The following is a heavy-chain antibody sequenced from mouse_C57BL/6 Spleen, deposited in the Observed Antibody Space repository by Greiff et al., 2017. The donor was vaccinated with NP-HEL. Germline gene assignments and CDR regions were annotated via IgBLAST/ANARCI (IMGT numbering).Heavy chain of an antibody. CDR1: GFSLTSYG. Sequence: QVQLKESGPGLVQPSQSLSITCTVSGFSLTSYGVHWVRQSPGKGLEWLGVIWSGGSTDYNAAFISRLSISKDNSKSQVFFKMNSLQADDTAIYYCARNNDYDYRFAYWGQGTLVTVSA. CDR3: ARNNDYDYRFAY. CDR2: IWSGGST. J-gene: IGHJ3*01. V-gene: IGHV2-2*01. D-gene: IGHD2-4*01.